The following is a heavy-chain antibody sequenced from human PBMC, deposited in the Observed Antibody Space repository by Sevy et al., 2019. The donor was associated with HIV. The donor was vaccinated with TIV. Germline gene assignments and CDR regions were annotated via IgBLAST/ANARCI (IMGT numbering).Heavy chain of an antibody. J-gene: IGHJ4*02. CDR2: ISYDGSNK. CDR1: GFTFSSYA. D-gene: IGHD6-13*01. Sequence: GSLRLSCAASGFTFSSYAMHWVRQAPGKGLEWVAVISYDGSNKYYADSVKGRLTISRDNSKNTLYLQMNSLRAEDTAVYYCARDPHVAAAAGYFDYWGQGTLVTVSS. CDR3: ARDPHVAAAAGYFDY. V-gene: IGHV3-30-3*01.